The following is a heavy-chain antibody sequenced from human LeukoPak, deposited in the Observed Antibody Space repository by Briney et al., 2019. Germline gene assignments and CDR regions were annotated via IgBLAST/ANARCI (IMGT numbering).Heavy chain of an antibody. J-gene: IGHJ4*02. CDR3: ASFLNVGATLDY. D-gene: IGHD1-26*01. CDR2: ISSSSSYI. CDR1: GFTFSSYS. V-gene: IGHV3-21*04. Sequence: PGGSLRLSCAASGFTFSSYSMNWVRQAPGKGLEWVSSISSSSSYIYYADSVKGRFTISRDNSKNTLYLQMNSLRAEDTAVYYCASFLNVGATLDYWGQGTLVTVSS.